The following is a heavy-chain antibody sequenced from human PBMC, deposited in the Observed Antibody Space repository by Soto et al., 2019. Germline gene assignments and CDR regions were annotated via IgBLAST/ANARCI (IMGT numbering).Heavy chain of an antibody. D-gene: IGHD2-15*01. CDR1: GGSISSGGYY. CDR2: IYYSGST. J-gene: IGHJ4*02. V-gene: IGHV4-31*03. CDR3: ARDGCSGGSCYPEGLFDY. Sequence: QVQLQESGPGLVKPSQTLSLTCTVSGGSISSGGYYWSWIRQHPGKGLEWIGYIYYSGSTYYNPSLKSRVTISVDTSKNQFSLKLSSVTAADTAVYYCARDGCSGGSCYPEGLFDYWGQGTLVTVSS.